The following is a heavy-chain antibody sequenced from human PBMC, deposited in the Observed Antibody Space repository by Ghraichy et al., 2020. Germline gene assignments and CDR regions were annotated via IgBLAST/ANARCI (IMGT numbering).Heavy chain of an antibody. D-gene: IGHD1-26*01. CDR3: ARASGSFRPFDF. V-gene: IGHV3-23*01. Sequence: GGSLRLSCAASGFTFTSYAMSWVRQAPGKGLEWVSSISGSGRSTYYADSVKGRFSISRDDSKNTVFLHMQSLRAEDTAVYYCARASGSFRPFDFWGPGILVTVSS. CDR2: ISGSGRST. J-gene: IGHJ4*02. CDR1: GFTFTSYA.